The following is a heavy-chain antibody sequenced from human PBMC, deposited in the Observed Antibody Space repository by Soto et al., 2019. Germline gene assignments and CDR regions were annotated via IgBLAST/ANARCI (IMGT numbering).Heavy chain of an antibody. CDR1: GFTFSSYA. Sequence: PGGSLRLSCAASGFTFSSYAMSWVRQAPGKGLEWVSAISGSGGSTYYADSVKGRFTISRDNSKNTLYLQMNSLRAEDTAVYYCAKGPYYDILTGYRKHGYFDYWGQGTLVTVSS. J-gene: IGHJ4*02. CDR3: AKGPYYDILTGYRKHGYFDY. D-gene: IGHD3-9*01. V-gene: IGHV3-23*01. CDR2: ISGSGGST.